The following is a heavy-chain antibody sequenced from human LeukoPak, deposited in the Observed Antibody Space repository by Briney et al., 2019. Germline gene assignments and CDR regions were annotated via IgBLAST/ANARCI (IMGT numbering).Heavy chain of an antibody. CDR1: GFTFSRYS. V-gene: IGHV3-48*02. J-gene: IGHJ4*02. CDR3: VKVRGRARVGYFDY. CDR2: ISSSGSTI. D-gene: IGHD1-26*01. Sequence: GGSLRLSCAASGFTFSRYSMNWVRQAPGKGLEWVSYISSSGSTIYYADSVKGRFTISRDNAKNSLYLQMNSLRDEDTAVYYCVKVRGRARVGYFDYWGQGTLVTVSS.